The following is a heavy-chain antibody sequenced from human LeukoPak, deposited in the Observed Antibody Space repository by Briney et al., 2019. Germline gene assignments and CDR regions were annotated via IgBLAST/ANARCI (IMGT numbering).Heavy chain of an antibody. J-gene: IGHJ4*02. Sequence: GGSLRLSCAASGFTFSSYAMHWVRQAPGKGLGWVAGISYDGSNKYYADSVKGRFTISRDNSKNTLYMKMYGLRAEDTAVYYCARAKVDSSGYYFVNYFDYWGQGTLVTVSS. V-gene: IGHV3-30*04. CDR3: ARAKVDSSGYYFVNYFDY. D-gene: IGHD3-22*01. CDR2: ISYDGSNK. CDR1: GFTFSSYA.